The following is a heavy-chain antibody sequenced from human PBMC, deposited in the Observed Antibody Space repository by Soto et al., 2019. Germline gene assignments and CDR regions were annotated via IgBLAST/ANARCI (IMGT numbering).Heavy chain of an antibody. J-gene: IGHJ4*02. CDR1: GFSFTNFS. Sequence: PGGSLRLSCAASGFSFTNFSISWVRQAPWKGLEWVAGIGASGDITWYADSVKGRLSISRDNSKNTLYLQLNSLRFEDTAVYYCAKDDSTDRGADYFDYWGPGTLVTVCS. CDR2: IGASGDIT. CDR3: AKDDSTDRGADYFDY. D-gene: IGHD2-15*01. V-gene: IGHV3-23*01.